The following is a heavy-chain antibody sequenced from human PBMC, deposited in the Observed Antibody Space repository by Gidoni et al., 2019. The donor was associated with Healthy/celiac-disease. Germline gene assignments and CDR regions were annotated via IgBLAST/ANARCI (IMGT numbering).Heavy chain of an antibody. CDR2: INHSGST. J-gene: IGHJ2*01. Sequence: QVQLQQWGAGLLKHSETLSLTCAVYGGSLSGYYWSWIRQPPGKGLEWIWEINHSGSTNYNPPLKSRVTISVDTSKYQFSLKLSSVTAADTAVYYCARRGGRQWLVSRYFDLWGRGTLVTVSS. D-gene: IGHD6-19*01. CDR1: GGSLSGYY. V-gene: IGHV4-34*01. CDR3: ARRGGRQWLVSRYFDL.